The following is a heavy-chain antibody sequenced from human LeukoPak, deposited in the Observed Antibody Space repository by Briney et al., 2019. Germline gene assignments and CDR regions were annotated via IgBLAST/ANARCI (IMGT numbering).Heavy chain of an antibody. J-gene: IGHJ4*02. CDR1: GFTFSSYA. CDR2: ISYDGSNK. V-gene: IGHV3-30-3*01. Sequence: GGSLRLSCAASGFTFSSYAMHWVRQAPGKGLEWVAVISYDGSNKYYADSVKGRFTISRDNSKNTLYLQMNSLRAEDTAVYYCAKAPETRESDIVVVPASADWGQGTLVTVSS. CDR3: AKAPETRESDIVVVPASAD. D-gene: IGHD2-2*01.